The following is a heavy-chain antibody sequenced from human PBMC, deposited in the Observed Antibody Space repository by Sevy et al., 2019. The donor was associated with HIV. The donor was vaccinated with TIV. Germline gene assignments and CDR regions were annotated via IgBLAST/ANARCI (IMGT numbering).Heavy chain of an antibody. CDR3: AKVGYPYSSSNLPTTWFDP. Sequence: GGSLRLSCAASGFTFSSYGMHWVRQAPGKGLEWVAVISYDGSNKYYADSVKGGFTISRDNSKNTLYLQMNSLRAEDTAVNYCAKVGYPYSSSNLPTTWFDPWGQGTLVTVSS. V-gene: IGHV3-30*18. CDR1: GFTFSSYG. J-gene: IGHJ5*02. D-gene: IGHD6-13*01. CDR2: ISYDGSNK.